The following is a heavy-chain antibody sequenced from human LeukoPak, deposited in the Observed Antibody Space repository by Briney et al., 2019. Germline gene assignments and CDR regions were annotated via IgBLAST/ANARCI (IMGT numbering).Heavy chain of an antibody. V-gene: IGHV3-21*01. Sequence: GGSLRLSCVASGFTFSSYNMNWVRQAPGKGLEWVSSISSSSRYIYYTDSMKGRFTISRDNAKNSLYLQMNSLRAEDTAVYYCAREFGRIAAAATGYWGQGTLVTVSS. D-gene: IGHD6-13*01. CDR2: ISSSSRYI. CDR3: AREFGRIAAAATGY. J-gene: IGHJ4*02. CDR1: GFTFSSYN.